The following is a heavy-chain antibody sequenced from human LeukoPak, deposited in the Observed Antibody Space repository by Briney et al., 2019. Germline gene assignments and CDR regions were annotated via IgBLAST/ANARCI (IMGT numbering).Heavy chain of an antibody. V-gene: IGHV3-33*01. CDR1: GFTFSSYG. D-gene: IGHD2-15*01. Sequence: GGSLRLSCAASGFTFSSYGMHWVRQAPGKGLEWVAVIWYDGSNKYYADSVKGRFTISRDNSMNTLYLQMNSLRAEDTAVYYCARIKDIVVGGHGAFDIWGQRTMVTVSS. CDR3: ARIKDIVVGGHGAFDI. J-gene: IGHJ3*02. CDR2: IWYDGSNK.